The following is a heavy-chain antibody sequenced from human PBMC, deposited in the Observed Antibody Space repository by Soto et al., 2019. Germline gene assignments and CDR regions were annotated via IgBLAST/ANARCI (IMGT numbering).Heavy chain of an antibody. D-gene: IGHD2-2*01. CDR2: IYPGDSDT. CDR1: GYSFTSYW. Sequence: RESLKISCKASGYSFTSYWIGWVRQMPGKGLEWMGIIYPGDSDTRYSPSFQGQITISADKSITTAYLQWSSLKASDTALYYCATDTCSCKTCYEFDYWGQGTQVSV. J-gene: IGHJ4*02. CDR3: ATDTCSCKTCYEFDY. V-gene: IGHV5-51*01.